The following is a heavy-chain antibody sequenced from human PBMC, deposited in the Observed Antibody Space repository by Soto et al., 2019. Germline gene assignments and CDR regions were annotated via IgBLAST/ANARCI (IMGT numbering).Heavy chain of an antibody. D-gene: IGHD1-1*01. CDR1: GFTFGTYW. V-gene: IGHV3-7*01. Sequence: EVQLVESGGGLVQPGGSLRLSCAASGFTFGTYWMSWVRQAPGKGLEWVANIKYDESEKYYVDSVKGRFTASRDNAENSLYLQMNSLRAEDTAVYYFARSPKLEYWGQGTLVTVSS. CDR2: IKYDESEK. J-gene: IGHJ4*02. CDR3: ARSPKLEY.